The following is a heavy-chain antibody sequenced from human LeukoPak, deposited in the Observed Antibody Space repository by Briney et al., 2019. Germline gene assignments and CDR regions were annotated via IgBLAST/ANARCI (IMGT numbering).Heavy chain of an antibody. Sequence: SETLSLTCTVSGGSISSYYWSWIRQPAGRGLEWIGRIYTSGSTNYNPSLKSRVTMSVDTSKNQFSLKLSSVTAADTAVYYCARVGRDRDYYYYYMDVWGKGTAVTVSS. V-gene: IGHV4-4*07. CDR1: GGSISSYY. CDR3: ARVGRDRDYYYYYMDV. CDR2: IYTSGST. J-gene: IGHJ6*03.